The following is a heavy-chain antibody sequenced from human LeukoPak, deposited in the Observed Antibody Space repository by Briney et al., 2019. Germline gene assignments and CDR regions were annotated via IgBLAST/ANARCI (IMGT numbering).Heavy chain of an antibody. V-gene: IGHV4-59*03. CDR3: ARGYSYYFES. Sequence: SETLSLTCTVSGGSISSYYWSWIRQPPGKGLEWIGYVYSSGSTNYNPSLKSRVTISVDTSKNQFSLKLSSATAADTAVYYCARGYSYYFESWGQGTLVTVSS. CDR1: GGSISSYY. CDR2: VYSSGST. D-gene: IGHD5-18*01. J-gene: IGHJ4*02.